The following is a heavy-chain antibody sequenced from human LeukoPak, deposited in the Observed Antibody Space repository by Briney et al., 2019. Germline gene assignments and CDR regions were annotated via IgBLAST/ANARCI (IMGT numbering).Heavy chain of an antibody. CDR1: GFTFSSYS. D-gene: IGHD6-13*01. J-gene: IGHJ4*02. CDR3: ARDSAAAGKQNDY. Sequence: PGGSLRLSCAASGFTFSSYSMNWVRQAPGKGLEWVSSISSSSSYIYYADSVKGRFTISRDNAKNSLYLQMNSLRAEDTAVYYCARDSAAAGKQNDYWGQGTLVTVSS. V-gene: IGHV3-21*01. CDR2: ISSSSSYI.